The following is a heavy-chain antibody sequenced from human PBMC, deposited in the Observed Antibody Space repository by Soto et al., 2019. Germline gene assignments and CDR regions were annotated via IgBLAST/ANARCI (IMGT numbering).Heavy chain of an antibody. CDR2: IYLDDDK. Sequence: QITLKESGPALVKPTQTLTLTCAFSGFSLNSPGVGVGWIRQPPGEALECLALIYLDDDKRYSPSLRSRLTITKDPSKNQVVLTLTNMDPVDTATYFCEHRTDYGHYGGGFGYCGQGTLVTVSS. CDR1: GFSLNSPGVG. J-gene: IGHJ4*02. V-gene: IGHV2-5*02. CDR3: EHRTDYGHYGGGFGY. D-gene: IGHD4-17*01.